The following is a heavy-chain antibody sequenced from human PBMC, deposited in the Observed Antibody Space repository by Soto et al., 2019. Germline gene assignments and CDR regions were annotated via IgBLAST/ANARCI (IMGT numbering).Heavy chain of an antibody. CDR3: ARDHKARPYYYGMEG. J-gene: IGHJ6*04. Sequence: LILSFAASAFTFSSYEMNSVRQAPGKGLEWVSYISSSGSTIYYSDSVKGRFTISRDNAKNSLYLQMNSLRAEDTAVYYCARDHKARPYYYGMEGCDKGNTV. CDR1: AFTFSSYE. V-gene: IGHV3-48*03. CDR2: ISSSGSTI.